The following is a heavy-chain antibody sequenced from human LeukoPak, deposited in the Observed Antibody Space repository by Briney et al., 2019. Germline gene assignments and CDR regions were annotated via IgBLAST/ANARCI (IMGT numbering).Heavy chain of an antibody. V-gene: IGHV3-23*01. CDR1: GFPFTNSA. CDR2: ISGSGGST. D-gene: IGHD2-15*01. CDR3: AKRIASADFDY. Sequence: GGSLTLSCAASGFPFTNSAMSWVRQAPGKGLEWVSAISGSGGSTYYADSGEGRFTISRDNSKNTLYLQMNSLRAEDTAVYYCAKRIASADFDYWGQGTLVTVSS. J-gene: IGHJ4*02.